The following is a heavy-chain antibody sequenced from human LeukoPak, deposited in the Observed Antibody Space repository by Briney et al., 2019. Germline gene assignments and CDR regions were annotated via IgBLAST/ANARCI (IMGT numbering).Heavy chain of an antibody. J-gene: IGHJ3*01. Sequence: SGTLSLTCAVSGGSISRSDWWSRVRQSPGKGLEWIGEIFHSGSTKYNPSLKSRVTISVDKSKNQFSLNLTSVTAADTAMYYCARDASLQTGAFDVWGQGTMVTVSS. CDR3: ARDASLQTGAFDV. CDR1: GGSISRSDW. V-gene: IGHV4-4*02. D-gene: IGHD5-24*01. CDR2: IFHSGST.